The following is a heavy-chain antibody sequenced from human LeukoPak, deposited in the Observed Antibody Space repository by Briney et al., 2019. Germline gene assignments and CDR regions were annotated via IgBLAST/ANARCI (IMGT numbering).Heavy chain of an antibody. J-gene: IGHJ3*02. CDR3: ARDYRPDLGDHEI. V-gene: IGHV1-18*01. Sequence: ASVKVSCKASGYTFTSYGISWVRQAPGQGLESMGWISAYNGNTNYAQKFQGRVTITADESTSTAYMELSSLRSEDTAVYYCARDYRPDLGDHEIWGQGTMVTVSS. D-gene: IGHD4-17*01. CDR2: ISAYNGNT. CDR1: GYTFTSYG.